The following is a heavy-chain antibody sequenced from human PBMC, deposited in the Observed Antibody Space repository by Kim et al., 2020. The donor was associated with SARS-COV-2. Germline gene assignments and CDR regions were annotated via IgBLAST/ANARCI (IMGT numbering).Heavy chain of an antibody. D-gene: IGHD6-19*01. CDR2: ISYDGSNK. CDR1: GFTFSSYA. Sequence: GGSLRLSCAASGFTFSSYAMHWVRQAPGKGLEWVAVISYDGSNKYYADSVKGRFTISRDNSKNTLYLQMNSLRAEDTAVYYCARDQRYSSGWSPLRYWGQGTLVTVSS. CDR3: ARDQRYSSGWSPLRY. J-gene: IGHJ4*02. V-gene: IGHV3-30*04.